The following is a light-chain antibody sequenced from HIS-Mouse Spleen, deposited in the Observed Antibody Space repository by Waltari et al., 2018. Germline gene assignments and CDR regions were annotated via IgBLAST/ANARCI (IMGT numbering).Light chain of an antibody. CDR3: SSYTSSSPYVV. CDR2: EGS. J-gene: IGLJ2*01. V-gene: IGLV2-14*01. CDR1: SSDVGGYNY. Sequence: QSALTQPASVSGSPGQSITISCTGTSSDVGGYNYVSWYTKHPGKAPKLWIYEGSNRPSGVSNLLSGSKSGNPGSLTISGLQAEDEADYYCSSYTSSSPYVVFGGGTKLTVL.